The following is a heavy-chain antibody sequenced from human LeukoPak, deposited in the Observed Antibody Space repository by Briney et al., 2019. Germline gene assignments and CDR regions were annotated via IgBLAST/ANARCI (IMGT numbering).Heavy chain of an antibody. CDR2: INPNSGGT. J-gene: IGHJ3*02. V-gene: IGHV1-2*02. D-gene: IGHD3-9*01. CDR3: VSSITIFCRGDAFDI. CDR1: GYTFTGYY. Sequence: ASVKVSCKASGYTFTGYYMHWVRQAPGQGLEWMGWINPNSGGTNYAQKFQGRVTMTRETSISTAYMELSRLRSDDTAVYYCVSSITIFCRGDAFDIWGQGTMVTVSS.